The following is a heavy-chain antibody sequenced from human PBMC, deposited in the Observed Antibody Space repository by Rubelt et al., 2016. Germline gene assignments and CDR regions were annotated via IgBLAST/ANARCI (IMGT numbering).Heavy chain of an antibody. CDR1: GGSFSGYY. CDR2: INHSGST. D-gene: IGHD2-21*01. V-gene: IGHV4-34*01. CDR3: ARQAAYCGGDCYSPPGY. Sequence: QVQLQQWGAGLLKPSETLSLTCAVYGGSFSGYYWSWIRQPPGKGLEWIGEINHSGSTNYNPSPKGGCTISVDTSMNQFSLRLRSVTDAETAVYYCARQAAYCGGDCYSPPGYWGQGTLVTVSS. J-gene: IGHJ4*02.